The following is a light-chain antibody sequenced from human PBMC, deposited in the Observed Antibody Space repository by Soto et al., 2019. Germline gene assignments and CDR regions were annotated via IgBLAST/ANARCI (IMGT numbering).Light chain of an antibody. CDR1: TSDVGSYNL. CDR2: EGG. V-gene: IGLV2-23*01. CDR3: CSYAGSRNVV. J-gene: IGLJ2*01. Sequence: QSALTQPASVSGSPGQSITISCTATTSDVGSYNLVSWYQQHPGKAPRLMIYEGGKRPSGVPNRFSGSKSGNTASLTISGLQAEDEDDYYCCSYAGSRNVVFGGGTKLTVL.